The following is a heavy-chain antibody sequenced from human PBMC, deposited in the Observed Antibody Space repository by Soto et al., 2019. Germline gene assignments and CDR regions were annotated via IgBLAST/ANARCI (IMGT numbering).Heavy chain of an antibody. CDR3: ARGGPVVVVTAALDY. V-gene: IGHV1-46*01. CDR1: GDTFTDYY. CDR2: VNPSGGHT. D-gene: IGHD2-21*02. J-gene: IGHJ4*02. Sequence: QVQLVQSGAEVKKPGASVKVSCKASGDTFTDYYIHWVRQAPGQGLEWMGTVNPSGGHTTYAQHFLGRVTRTRDTSTSTLYMELTSLTSEDTAVYYCARGGPVVVVTAALDYWGQGTLGTVSS.